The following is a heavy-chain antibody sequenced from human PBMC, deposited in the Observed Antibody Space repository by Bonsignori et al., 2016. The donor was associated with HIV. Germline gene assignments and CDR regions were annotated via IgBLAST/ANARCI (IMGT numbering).Heavy chain of an antibody. V-gene: IGHV1-18*01. CDR1: GYTFTSYG. CDR3: ARDLGPVRDPYYFDY. CDR2: ISAYNGNT. Sequence: ASVKVSCKASGYTFTSYGISWVRQAPGQGLEWMGWISAYNGNTNYAQKLQGRVTMTTDTSTSTAYMELRSLRSDDTAVYYCARDLGPVRDPYYFDYWGQGTLVTVSS. J-gene: IGHJ4*02. D-gene: IGHD5-24*01.